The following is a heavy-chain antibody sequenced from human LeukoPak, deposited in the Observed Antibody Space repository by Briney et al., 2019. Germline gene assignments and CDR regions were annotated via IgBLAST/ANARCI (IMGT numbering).Heavy chain of an antibody. J-gene: IGHJ4*02. Sequence: SSETLSLTCTVSGGPISSYYWSWIRQPPGKGLEWIGYIYYSGSTNYNPSLKSRVTISVDTSKNQFSLKLSSVTAADTAVYYCALLGSRYYFDYWGQGTLVTASS. CDR3: ALLGSRYYFDY. CDR2: IYYSGST. CDR1: GGPISSYY. D-gene: IGHD2-8*02. V-gene: IGHV4-59*01.